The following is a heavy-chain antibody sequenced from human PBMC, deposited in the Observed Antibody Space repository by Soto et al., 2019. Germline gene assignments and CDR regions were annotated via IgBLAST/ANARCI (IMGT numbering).Heavy chain of an antibody. Sequence: SETLSLTCTVSGGSISNFYWSWIRQPPGKGLEWIGYIYYSGSTNYNPSLKSRVTISVDTSKNQFSLKLSSVTAADTAVYFCARRYGGNLDYWGQGTLVTVSS. V-gene: IGHV4-59*08. J-gene: IGHJ4*02. CDR3: ARRYGGNLDY. CDR1: GGSISNFY. CDR2: IYYSGST. D-gene: IGHD1-26*01.